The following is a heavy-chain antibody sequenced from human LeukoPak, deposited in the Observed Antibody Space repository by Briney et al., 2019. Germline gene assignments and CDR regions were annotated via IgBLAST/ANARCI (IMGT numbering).Heavy chain of an antibody. CDR2: ISYDGSNK. Sequence: GGSLRLSCAASGFTFSSYGMHWVRQAPGKGLEWVAVISYDGSNKYYADSVKGRFTISRDNTKNTLYLQMNSLRAEDTAVYYCAKDRGSSGDVNFDYWGQGTLVTVSS. CDR1: GFTFSSYG. J-gene: IGHJ4*02. V-gene: IGHV3-30*18. D-gene: IGHD6-19*01. CDR3: AKDRGSSGDVNFDY.